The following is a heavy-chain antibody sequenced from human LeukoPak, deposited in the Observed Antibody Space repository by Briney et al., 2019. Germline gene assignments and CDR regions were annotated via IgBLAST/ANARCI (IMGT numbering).Heavy chain of an antibody. CDR1: GFTFSSYA. CDR2: ISYDGSNK. Sequence: GALRLSCAASGFTFSSYAMHWVRQAPGKGLEWVAVISYDGSNKYYADSVKGRLTISRDNSKNTLFLQMNSLRAEDTAVFYCARDRDTAMVHDAFDIWGQGTMVTVSS. CDR3: ARDRDTAMVHDAFDI. J-gene: IGHJ3*02. V-gene: IGHV3-30*04. D-gene: IGHD5-18*01.